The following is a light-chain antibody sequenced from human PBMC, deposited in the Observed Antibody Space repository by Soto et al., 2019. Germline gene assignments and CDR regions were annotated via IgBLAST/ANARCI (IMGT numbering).Light chain of an antibody. CDR2: GAS. J-gene: IGKJ1*01. CDR3: QQTDTIPRT. Sequence: DIQMTQSPSSLSASVGDRVTITCRASQSIASRLNWYQQKPGSAPKLLIYGASTLESGVPSRFSGSGSGTDFTLTVSSLQVEDFATYYCQQTDTIPRTFGQGTKVDIK. V-gene: IGKV1-39*01. CDR1: QSIASR.